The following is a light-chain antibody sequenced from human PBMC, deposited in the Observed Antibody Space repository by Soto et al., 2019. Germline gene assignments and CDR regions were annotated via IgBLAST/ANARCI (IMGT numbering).Light chain of an antibody. CDR2: LGS. CDR1: QSHLHTDGYNC. J-gene: IGKJ1*01. CDR3: MQALQTPPT. V-gene: IGKV2-28*01. Sequence: EIVMTQSPLSLPVTPGEPASISCRSSQSHLHTDGYNCLDWYLQKPGQSPQLLVSLGSNRASGVPDRVRRSGSGTDFTLTISRVEAEDVGVYYCMQALQTPPTFGQGTRVDI.